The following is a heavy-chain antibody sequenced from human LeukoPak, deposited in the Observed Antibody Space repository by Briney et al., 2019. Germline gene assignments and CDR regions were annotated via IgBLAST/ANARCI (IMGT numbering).Heavy chain of an antibody. V-gene: IGHV3-48*02. J-gene: IGHJ4*02. CDR2: ISISSSTL. D-gene: IGHD3-3*01. Sequence: GGSLRLSCAASGFTFSSYALNWVRQAPGKGLEWVSYISISSSTLYYTDSVKGRFTISRDNAKNSHYLQMNSLRDEATAVYYCARDSGVDAHIDYWGQGTPVTVSA. CDR3: ARDSGVDAHIDY. CDR1: GFTFSSYA.